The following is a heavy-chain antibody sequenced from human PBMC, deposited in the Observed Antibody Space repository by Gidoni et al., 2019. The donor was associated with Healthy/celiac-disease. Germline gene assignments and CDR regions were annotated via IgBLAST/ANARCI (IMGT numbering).Heavy chain of an antibody. CDR2: INHSGST. J-gene: IGHJ6*02. CDR1: GGSFSGYY. D-gene: IGHD2-8*02. V-gene: IGHV4-34*01. CDR3: ARVGSTSCLYWWCMPPPLEPYSSYYYYGMDV. Sequence: QVQLQQWGAGLLKPSETLSLTCAVYGGSFSGYYWRWIRQPPGKGLEWIGEINHSGSTNYNPSLKSRVTISVDTSKNQFSLKLSSVTAADTAVYYCARVGSTSCLYWWCMPPPLEPYSSYYYYGMDVWGQGTTVTVSS.